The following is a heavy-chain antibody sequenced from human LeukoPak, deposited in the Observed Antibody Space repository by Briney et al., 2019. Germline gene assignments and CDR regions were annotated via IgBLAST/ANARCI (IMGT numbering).Heavy chain of an antibody. CDR1: GGSFSGYY. J-gene: IGHJ6*02. CDR2: INHSGST. V-gene: IGHV4-34*01. Sequence: PSETLSLTCAVYGGSFSGYYWNWIRQPPGKGLEWIGEINHSGSTNYNPSLKSRVTISVDTSKNQFSLKLSSVTAADTAVYYCASPIVAGYMYYGMDVWGQGTTVTASS. D-gene: IGHD3-22*01. CDR3: ASPIVAGYMYYGMDV.